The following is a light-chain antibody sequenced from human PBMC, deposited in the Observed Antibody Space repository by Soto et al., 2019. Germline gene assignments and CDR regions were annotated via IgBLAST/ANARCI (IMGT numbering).Light chain of an antibody. CDR1: QTISRW. CDR2: DAA. J-gene: IGKJ5*01. V-gene: IGKV1-5*01. Sequence: DSQLTQTPSTLSASVGHEVTITCRASQTISRWLAWYQQKPGRAPKLLIYDAATLESGVPSRFSGSGSETEFTLTISRLQPDDFATYFCHSRAFGQGTRLEIK. CDR3: HSRA.